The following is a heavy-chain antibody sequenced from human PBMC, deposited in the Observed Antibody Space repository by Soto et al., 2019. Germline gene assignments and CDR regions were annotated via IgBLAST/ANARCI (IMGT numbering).Heavy chain of an antibody. D-gene: IGHD5-18*01. J-gene: IGHJ2*01. CDR3: ARHFDVNTALDYYYFHL. V-gene: IGHV4-4*07. CDR2: LYSSGSA. CDR1: GVSISPYY. Sequence: QVQLQESGPGLVKTSETLSLTCTVSGVSISPYYWTWIRQPAGKGLEWIGHLYSSGSATYNPSLKNPLTRSGFRHHFSLTLKSVTAADTAAYYCARHFDVNTALDYYYFHLWGRGALVTVSS.